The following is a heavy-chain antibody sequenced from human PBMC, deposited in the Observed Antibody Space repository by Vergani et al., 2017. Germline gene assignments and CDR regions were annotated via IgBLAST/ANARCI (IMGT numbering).Heavy chain of an antibody. V-gene: IGHV3-30*18. J-gene: IGHJ6*02. CDR2: ISYDGSNK. CDR3: AKPLGADYDFWSGYYYQVDYYYYGMDV. CDR1: GFTFSSYG. D-gene: IGHD3-3*01. Sequence: QVQLVESGGGVVQPGRSLRLSCAASGFTFSSYGMHWVRQAPGKGLEWVAVISYDGSNKYYADSVKGRFTISRDNSKNTLYLQMNSLRAEDTAVYYCAKPLGADYDFWSGYYYQVDYYYYGMDVWSQGTTVTVSS.